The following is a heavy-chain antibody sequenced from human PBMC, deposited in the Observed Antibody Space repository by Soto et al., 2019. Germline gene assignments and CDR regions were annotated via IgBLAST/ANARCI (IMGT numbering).Heavy chain of an antibody. CDR1: RFSFTSFY. D-gene: IGHD7-27*01. J-gene: IGHJ4*02. CDR2: ITPKDGGT. V-gene: IGHV1-46*01. Sequence: QVQLVQSGAEVREPGASVYISCKTSRFSFTSFYVHWVRQAPGQGLEWMGRITPKDGGTTFAQKFQGRFIMTRDTSTTTVSMELGSLRSEDTAVYFCARDGHHWDFDYWGQGSLVTVSS. CDR3: ARDGHHWDFDY.